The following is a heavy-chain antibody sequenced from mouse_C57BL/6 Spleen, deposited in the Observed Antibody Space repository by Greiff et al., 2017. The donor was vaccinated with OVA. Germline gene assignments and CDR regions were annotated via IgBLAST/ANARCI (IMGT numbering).Heavy chain of an antibody. V-gene: IGHV1-55*01. CDR3: ARGISYYYGSTFAY. Sequence: QVQLQQPGAELVKPGASVKMSCKASGYTFTRYWITWVKQRPGQGLEWIGDIYPGSGSTNYNEKFKSKATLTVDSSSSTAYMQLSSLTSEDSAVYYCARGISYYYGSTFAYWGQGTLVTVSA. CDR2: IYPGSGST. J-gene: IGHJ3*01. CDR1: GYTFTRYW. D-gene: IGHD1-1*01.